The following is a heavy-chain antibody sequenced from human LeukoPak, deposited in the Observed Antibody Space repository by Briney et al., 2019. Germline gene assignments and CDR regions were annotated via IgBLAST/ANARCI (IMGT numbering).Heavy chain of an antibody. V-gene: IGHV1-2*02. CDR2: INPKSGDT. Sequence: ASVKVSCKASGYTFTGYYMHWVRQAPGQGLEWMGWINPKSGDTKYAQKFQGRVTMTRDTSVNTAYIEVSRLTSDDTAVYFCARGVVACPNWGQGTLVTVSS. D-gene: IGHD2-15*01. J-gene: IGHJ4*01. CDR1: GYTFTGYY. CDR3: ARGVVACPN.